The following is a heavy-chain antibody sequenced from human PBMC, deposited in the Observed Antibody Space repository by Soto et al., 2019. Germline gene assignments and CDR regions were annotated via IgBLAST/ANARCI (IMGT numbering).Heavy chain of an antibody. CDR2: INPNSGGT. CDR1: GYTFTGYY. J-gene: IGHJ4*02. Sequence: QVQLVQSGAEVKKPGASVKVSCKASGYTFTGYYMHWVRQAPGQGLEWMGWINPNSGGTNYAQKFQGRVTMTRDTSISTAYMELSRLTSYDTAVYYCASLNGVVVPAAIRPFDYWGQGTLVTVSS. CDR3: ASLNGVVVPAAIRPFDY. D-gene: IGHD2-2*01. V-gene: IGHV1-2*02.